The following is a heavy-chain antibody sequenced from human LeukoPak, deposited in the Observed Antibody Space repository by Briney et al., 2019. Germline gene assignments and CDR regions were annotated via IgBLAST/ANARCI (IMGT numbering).Heavy chain of an antibody. D-gene: IGHD6-13*01. CDR2: IKQDGSEK. Sequence: PGESLRLSCAASGFTFSNYWMTWVRQAPGRGLEWVANIKQDGSEKYYVDSVKGRFTISRDNAKNSLYLQMNSLRAEDTAVYYCARERTRIAEHWGQGTLVTVSS. V-gene: IGHV3-7*01. J-gene: IGHJ1*01. CDR1: GFTFSNYW. CDR3: ARERTRIAEH.